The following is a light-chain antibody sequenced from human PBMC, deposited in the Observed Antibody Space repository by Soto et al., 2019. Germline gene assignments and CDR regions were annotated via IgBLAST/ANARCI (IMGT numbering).Light chain of an antibody. CDR3: QQYYSTTLT. J-gene: IGKJ4*01. Sequence: DIVMTQSPDSLAVSLGERATINCKSSQSVLYSSNNKNYLAWYQQKPGQPPKLLIYWASTRESGVPDRFSGSGSGTDFTLTTSSLQAEDVAVYYCQQYYSTTLTFGGGTMVDIX. CDR1: QSVLYSSNNKNY. V-gene: IGKV4-1*01. CDR2: WAS.